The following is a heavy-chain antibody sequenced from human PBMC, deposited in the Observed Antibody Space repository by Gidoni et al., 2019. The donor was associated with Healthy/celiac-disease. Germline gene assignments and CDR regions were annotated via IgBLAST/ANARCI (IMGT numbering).Heavy chain of an antibody. V-gene: IGHV4-34*01. CDR2: INHSGST. J-gene: IGHJ5*02. Sequence: QVQLQQWGAGLLKPSETLSLTCAVYGGSFSGYYWSWIRQPPGKGLEWIGEINHSGSTNYNPSLKSRVTISVDTSKNQFSLKLSSVTAADTAVYYCARGARPSPYRYGDYARWFDPWGQGTLVTVSS. D-gene: IGHD4-17*01. CDR3: ARGARPSPYRYGDYARWFDP. CDR1: GGSFSGYY.